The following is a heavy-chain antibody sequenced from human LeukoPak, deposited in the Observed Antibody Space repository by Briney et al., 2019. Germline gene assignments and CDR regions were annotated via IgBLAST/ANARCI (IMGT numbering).Heavy chain of an antibody. D-gene: IGHD2-8*01. CDR3: ARDNLRGVYVDY. Sequence: ASVKVSFKASGYTFTSYAMHWVRQAPGQRLEWMGWINAGNGNTKYSQKFQGRVTITRDTSASTAYMELSSLRSEDTAVYYCARDNLRGVYVDYWGQGTLVTVSS. CDR1: GYTFTSYA. J-gene: IGHJ4*02. V-gene: IGHV1-3*01. CDR2: INAGNGNT.